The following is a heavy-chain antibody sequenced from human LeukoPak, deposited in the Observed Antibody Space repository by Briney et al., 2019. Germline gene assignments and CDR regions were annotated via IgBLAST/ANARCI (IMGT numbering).Heavy chain of an antibody. CDR1: GLTASSSY. CDR2: IYSGGST. Sequence: GGSLRLSCAASGLTASSSYMSWDRQAPGKGLEWVSVIYSGGSTYYADSVKGRFTISRDNSKNTLYLQMNSLRAEDTAVYYCASGSGSYRTPYYYMDVWGTGTTVTVSS. V-gene: IGHV3-53*01. D-gene: IGHD3-10*01. J-gene: IGHJ6*03. CDR3: ASGSGSYRTPYYYMDV.